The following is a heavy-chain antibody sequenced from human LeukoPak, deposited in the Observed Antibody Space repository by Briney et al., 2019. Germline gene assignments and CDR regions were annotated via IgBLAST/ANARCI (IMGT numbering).Heavy chain of an antibody. J-gene: IGHJ3*02. V-gene: IGHV4-4*02. CDR2: IYHSGST. D-gene: IGHD3-22*01. CDR1: GGSISSSNW. Sequence: SETLSLTCAVSGGSISSSNWWSWVRQPPGKGLEWIGEIYHSGSTSYNPSLKSRVTISVDKSKNQFSLKLSSVTAADTAVYYCASPPSEYYYDSSGTYASDIWGQGTMVTVSS. CDR3: ASPPSEYYYDSSGTYASDI.